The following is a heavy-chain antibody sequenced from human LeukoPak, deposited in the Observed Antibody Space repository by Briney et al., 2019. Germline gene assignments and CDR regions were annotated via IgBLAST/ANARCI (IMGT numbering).Heavy chain of an antibody. CDR1: GFTFSSYG. D-gene: IGHD4-23*01. CDR3: AKDLCSTVVTPLCWYFDL. V-gene: IGHV3-30*18. CDR2: ISYDGSNK. J-gene: IGHJ2*01. Sequence: GGSLRLSCAASGFTFSSYGMHWVRQAPGKGLEWVAVISYDGSNKCYADSVKGRFTISRDNSKNTLYLQMNSLRAEDTAVYYCAKDLCSTVVTPLCWYFDLWGRGTLVTVSS.